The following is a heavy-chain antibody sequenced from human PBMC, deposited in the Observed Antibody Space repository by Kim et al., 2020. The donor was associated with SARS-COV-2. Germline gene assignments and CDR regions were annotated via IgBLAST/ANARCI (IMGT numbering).Heavy chain of an antibody. CDR3: TTDLGWELPGGNWFDP. CDR2: IKSKTDGGTT. D-gene: IGHD1-26*01. J-gene: IGHJ5*02. CDR1: GFTFSNAG. Sequence: GGSLRLSCAASGFTFSNAGMSWVRQAPGKGLEWVGRIKSKTDGGTTDYAAPVKGRFTISRDDSKNTLYLQMNSLKTEDTAVYYCTTDLGWELPGGNWFDPWGQGTLVTVSS. V-gene: IGHV3-15*01.